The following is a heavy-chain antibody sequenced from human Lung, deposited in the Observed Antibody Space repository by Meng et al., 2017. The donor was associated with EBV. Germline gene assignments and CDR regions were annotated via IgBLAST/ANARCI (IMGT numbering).Heavy chain of an antibody. CDR1: GFTFSSYA. J-gene: IGHJ4*02. Sequence: VQGLGSGGGLVQPGGSLGLSCAASGFTFSSYAMSWVRQAPGKGLEWVSAISGSGGSTYYADSVKGRFTISRDNSKNTLYLQMNSLRAEDTAVYYCAKVLLWFGGEIDYWGQGTLVTVSS. V-gene: IGHV3-23*01. CDR2: ISGSGGST. CDR3: AKVLLWFGGEIDY. D-gene: IGHD3-10*01.